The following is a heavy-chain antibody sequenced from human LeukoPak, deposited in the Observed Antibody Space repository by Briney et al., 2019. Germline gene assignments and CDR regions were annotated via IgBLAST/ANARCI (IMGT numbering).Heavy chain of an antibody. D-gene: IGHD6-19*01. V-gene: IGHV3-21*05. CDR3: ARDLGGWSDNWFDP. CDR1: GFTFSSYW. Sequence: GGSLRLSCAASGFTFSSYWMHWVRQAPGKGLEWVSYISSSSSYIYYADSVKGRFTISRDNAKNSLYLQMNSLRAEDTAVYYCARDLGGWSDNWFDPWGQGTLVTVSS. J-gene: IGHJ5*02. CDR2: ISSSSSYI.